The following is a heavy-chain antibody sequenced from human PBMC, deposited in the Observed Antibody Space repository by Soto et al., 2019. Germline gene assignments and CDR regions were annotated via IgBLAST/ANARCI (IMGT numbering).Heavy chain of an antibody. CDR1: GYRFSTYA. J-gene: IGHJ6*02. V-gene: IGHV1-3*01. Sequence: ASVKVACKAFGYRFSTYAIHWVRQAPGQSLEWMGWINGGTGQTRYSQRFQDRVTITRDTPASTANMELTSLTSEDTAVYYCARGKGMEENYYYYGLDIWGQGTTVTVSS. CDR2: INGGTGQT. CDR3: ARGKGMEENYYYYGLDI. D-gene: IGHD1-1*01.